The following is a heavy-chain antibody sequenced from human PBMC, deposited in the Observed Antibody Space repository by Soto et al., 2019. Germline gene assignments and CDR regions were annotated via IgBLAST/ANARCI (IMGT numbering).Heavy chain of an antibody. CDR2: LRPRTGNT. J-gene: IGHJ4*02. Sequence: SVKVSCKASGYTFTNYYIHWRRQAPGQGLEWLGILRPRTGNTGYAQRFQGRVTMTRDTSTGTVYMELTSLKSDDTAVYYCAREPNESFYFDYWGQGTQVTVSS. V-gene: IGHV1-46*01. CDR1: GYTFTNYY. CDR3: AREPNESFYFDY.